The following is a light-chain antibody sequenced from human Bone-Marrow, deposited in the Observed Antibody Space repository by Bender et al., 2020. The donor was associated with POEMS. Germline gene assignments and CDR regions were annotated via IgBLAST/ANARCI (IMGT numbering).Light chain of an antibody. V-gene: IGLV3-1*01. CDR1: KLGDKF. J-gene: IGLJ2*01. CDR3: QAWEE. Sequence: SYELTQPPSVSVSPGETASITCSGDKLGDKFVFWYQQKPGQSPVLVIYQDIKRPSGIPERFSGSNSGSTATLTISGTEAMDEADYYCQAWEEFGGGTKLTVL. CDR2: QDI.